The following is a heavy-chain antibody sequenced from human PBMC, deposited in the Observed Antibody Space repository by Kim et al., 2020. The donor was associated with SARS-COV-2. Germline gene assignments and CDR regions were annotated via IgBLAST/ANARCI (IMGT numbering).Heavy chain of an antibody. J-gene: IGHJ4*01. CDR1: GFTFSSYA. Sequence: GGSLRLSCAASGFTFSSYAMHWVRQAPGKGLEWVAVISYDGSNKYYADSVKGRFTISRDNSKNTLYLQMNSLRAEDTAVYYCARDEAPYGSGSALDYWG. D-gene: IGHD3-10*01. CDR3: ARDEAPYGSGSALDY. CDR2: ISYDGSNK. V-gene: IGHV3-30*04.